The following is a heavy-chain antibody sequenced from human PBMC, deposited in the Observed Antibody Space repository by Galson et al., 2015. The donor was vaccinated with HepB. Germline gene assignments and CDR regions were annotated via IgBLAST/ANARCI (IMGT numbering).Heavy chain of an antibody. Sequence: SLRLSCAASELTVSSNYMSWVRQAPGKRPEWVSVIYGGVTTLYADSVKCRFTISRDTSKNTLNLQMNSLRVEDTAVYYCAKGGAPLALLHYWGQGTLLTVSS. J-gene: IGHJ4*02. CDR2: IYGGVTT. D-gene: IGHD1-26*01. V-gene: IGHV3-53*01. CDR1: ELTVSSNY. CDR3: AKGGAPLALLHY.